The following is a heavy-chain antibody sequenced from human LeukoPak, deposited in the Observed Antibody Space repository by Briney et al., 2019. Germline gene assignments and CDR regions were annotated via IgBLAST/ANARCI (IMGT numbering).Heavy chain of an antibody. Sequence: GGSLRLSCAASGFTFSSYSMNWVRQAPGKGLEWVSSISSSSSYIYYADSVKGRFTISRDNAKNSLYLQMNSLRAEDTAVYYCARAVNPPAYFVFIDVWGKGTTVTVSS. D-gene: IGHD2/OR15-2a*01. CDR2: ISSSSSYI. V-gene: IGHV3-21*01. CDR1: GFTFSSYS. CDR3: ARAVNPPAYFVFIDV. J-gene: IGHJ6*03.